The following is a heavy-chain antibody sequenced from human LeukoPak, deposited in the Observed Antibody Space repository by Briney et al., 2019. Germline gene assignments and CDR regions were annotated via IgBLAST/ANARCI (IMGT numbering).Heavy chain of an antibody. Sequence: KPSETLSLTCAVYGGSFSGYYWRWIRQPPGKGGEWIGEINHSGSTNYTPSLKSRVTISVHTSKNQFSLKLSSVTAADTAVYYCARRVVPAPIRGWFDPWGQGTLVTVSS. CDR2: INHSGST. CDR3: ARRVVPAPIRGWFDP. D-gene: IGHD2-2*02. J-gene: IGHJ5*02. CDR1: GGSFSGYY. V-gene: IGHV4-34*01.